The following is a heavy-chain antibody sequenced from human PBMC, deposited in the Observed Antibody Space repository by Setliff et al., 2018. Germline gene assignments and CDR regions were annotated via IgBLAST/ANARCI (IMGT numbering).Heavy chain of an antibody. CDR1: GGSISSGDYY. D-gene: IGHD4-17*01. CDR3: ARDRAYGDGYYYYGMDV. J-gene: IGHJ6*02. V-gene: IGHV4-30-4*08. CDR2: IYYSGST. Sequence: NPSETLSLTCTVSGGSISSGDYYWSWIRQPPGKGLEWFGYIYYSGSTYYNPSLKSRVTISVDTSKNQFSLKLSSVTAADTAVYYCARDRAYGDGYYYYGMDVWGQGTTVTVSS.